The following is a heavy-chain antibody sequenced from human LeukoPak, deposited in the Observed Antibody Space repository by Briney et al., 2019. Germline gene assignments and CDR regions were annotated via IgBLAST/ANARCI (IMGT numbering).Heavy chain of an antibody. Sequence: KPGGSLRLSCAASGFTFSSYSMNWVRQAPGEGLEWVSSISSSSSYIYYADSVKGRFTISRDNAKNSLYLQMNSLRAEDTAVYYCARAPRGIAVAGTLFDYWGQGTLVTVSS. CDR1: GFTFSSYS. D-gene: IGHD6-19*01. CDR2: ISSSSSYI. J-gene: IGHJ4*02. CDR3: ARAPRGIAVAGTLFDY. V-gene: IGHV3-21*01.